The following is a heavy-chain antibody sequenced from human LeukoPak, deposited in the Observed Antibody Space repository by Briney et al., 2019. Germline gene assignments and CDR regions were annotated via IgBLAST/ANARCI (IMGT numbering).Heavy chain of an antibody. CDR3: AANSADYNTLGSSYKV. D-gene: IGHD3-10*01. Sequence: SQTLSLTCTVSGGSISSGTFYWSWIRQPAGKGLEWIGRIYSSGSANYNPSLKSRVTISVDTSKNQFSLKLSSVTAADTAVFYCAANSADYNTLGSSYKVWGQGTLVTVSS. V-gene: IGHV4-61*02. CDR2: IYSSGSA. CDR1: GGSISSGTFY. J-gene: IGHJ4*02.